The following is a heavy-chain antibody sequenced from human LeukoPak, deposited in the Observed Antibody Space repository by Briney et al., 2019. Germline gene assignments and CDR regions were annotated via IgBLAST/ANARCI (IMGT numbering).Heavy chain of an antibody. CDR1: GFALSSYY. CDR3: ARQGPAGHLDH. CDR2: ITTSTTTI. D-gene: IGHD6-13*01. V-gene: IGHV3-48*02. Sequence: GGSLRLSCAASGFALSSYYMNWVRQTPGKGLEWVSLITTSTTTIEYADSVKGRFTISRDNARNSLYPEMNSLRDEDTAVYYCARQGPAGHLDHWGQGTLVTVSS. J-gene: IGHJ4*02.